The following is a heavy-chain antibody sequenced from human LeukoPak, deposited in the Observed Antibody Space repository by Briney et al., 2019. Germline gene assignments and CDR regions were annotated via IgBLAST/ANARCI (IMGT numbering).Heavy chain of an antibody. Sequence: SETLSLTCSVPGGSFSGYHWRWIRQPPGKGLEWIGEIIHSGRTNYNPSLKSRVTISIDTSKNQFSLKLSSVTAADTAVYYCARIYSSSWLAMDVWGKGTTVTVSS. CDR2: IIHSGRT. CDR3: ARIYSSSWLAMDV. CDR1: GGSFSGYH. J-gene: IGHJ6*03. V-gene: IGHV4-34*12. D-gene: IGHD6-13*01.